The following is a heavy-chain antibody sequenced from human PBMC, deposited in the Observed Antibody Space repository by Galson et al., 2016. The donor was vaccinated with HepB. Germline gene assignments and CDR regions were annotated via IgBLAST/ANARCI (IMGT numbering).Heavy chain of an antibody. V-gene: IGHV3-23*01. CDR1: KFTFSTCA. Sequence: SLRLSCAASKFTFSTCAMSSVRQAPGKGLEWVSTISGSGDKTFHAESAKGRFTISRDNSRKTLFLQMNSLTAEDTAVYYCAKDAKRMATGNGGIYDYWGQGTLVTVSS. CDR2: ISGSGDKT. J-gene: IGHJ4*02. CDR3: AKDAKRMATGNGGIYDY. D-gene: IGHD6-13*01.